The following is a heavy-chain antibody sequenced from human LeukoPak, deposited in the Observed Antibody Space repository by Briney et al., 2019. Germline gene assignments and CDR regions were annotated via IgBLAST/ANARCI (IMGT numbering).Heavy chain of an antibody. Sequence: PSETLSLTCTVSGGSISSGSYYWSWIRQPAGKGLEWIGRIYTSGSTNYNPSLKSRVTISVDTSKNQFSLKLSSVTAADTAVYYCARVVALYYYDSSGYRPFDYWGQGTLVTVSS. CDR2: IYTSGST. CDR1: GGSISSGSYY. CDR3: ARVVALYYYDSSGYRPFDY. J-gene: IGHJ4*02. D-gene: IGHD3-22*01. V-gene: IGHV4-61*02.